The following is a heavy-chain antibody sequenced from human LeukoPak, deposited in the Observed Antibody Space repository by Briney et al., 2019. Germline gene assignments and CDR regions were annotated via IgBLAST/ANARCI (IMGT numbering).Heavy chain of an antibody. CDR1: GFTFSNAW. D-gene: IGHD1-14*01. Sequence: PGGSLRLSCAASGFTFSNAWMSWVRQAPGKGLEWVANIKQDGSEKYYVDSVKGRFTISRDNAKKFLYLQMNSLRAEDTAVYYCARYVDHFDYWGQGTLVTVSS. J-gene: IGHJ4*01. CDR2: IKQDGSEK. CDR3: ARYVDHFDY. V-gene: IGHV3-7*01.